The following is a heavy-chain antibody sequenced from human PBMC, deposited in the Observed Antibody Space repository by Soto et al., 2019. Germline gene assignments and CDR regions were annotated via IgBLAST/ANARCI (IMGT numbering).Heavy chain of an antibody. V-gene: IGHV3-66*01. CDR1: GFTVSSNY. CDR2: IYSGGST. CDR3: ARKGGAAAGDYYYYYMDV. J-gene: IGHJ6*03. Sequence: GGSLRLSCAASGFTVSSNYMSWVRQAPGKGLEWVSVIYSGGSTYYADSVKGRFTISRDNSKNTLYLQMNSLRAEDTAVYYCARKGGAAAGDYYYYYMDVWGKGTTVTVSS. D-gene: IGHD6-13*01.